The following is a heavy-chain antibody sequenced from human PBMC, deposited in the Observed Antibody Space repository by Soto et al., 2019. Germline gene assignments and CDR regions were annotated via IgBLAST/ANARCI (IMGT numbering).Heavy chain of an antibody. V-gene: IGHV4-34*01. J-gene: IGHJ3*02. D-gene: IGHD2-2*01. CDR2: ISHSGTT. CDR3: ARGECSSVYCFTRWALDI. Sequence: SETLSVICAFYVGSFSVYYWTWIRQTPGNGLEWIGEISHSGTTNYKPSLKSRVTISADPSKKQFSLNLTSVTAADSGVYYCARGECSSVYCFTRWALDIWGQGTVVTGSS. CDR1: VGSFSVYY.